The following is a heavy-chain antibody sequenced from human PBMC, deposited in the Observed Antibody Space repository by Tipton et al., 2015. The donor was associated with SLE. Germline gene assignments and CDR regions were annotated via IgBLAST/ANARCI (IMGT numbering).Heavy chain of an antibody. CDR1: GGSFSGYY. D-gene: IGHD3-16*01. J-gene: IGHJ4*02. Sequence: TLSLTCDVNGGSFSGYYWSWIRQSPGKGLEWIGEVNHLGTIYYNAALKRRVTISIDTSKSHFSLKLTSVTAADTAVYYCARMEGMITYGGIAGFWGQGTVVTVSS. CDR3: ARMEGMITYGGIAGF. V-gene: IGHV4-34*01. CDR2: VNHLGTI.